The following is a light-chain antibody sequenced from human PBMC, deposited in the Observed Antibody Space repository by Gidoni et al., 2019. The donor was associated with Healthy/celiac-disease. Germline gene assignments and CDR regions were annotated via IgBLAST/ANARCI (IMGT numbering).Light chain of an antibody. CDR2: EGS. Sequence: QSALTQPASVSGSPGQPITISCTGTSSDVASYNLVSWYQQHPGKATTLMMYEGSKRPSGVSNRFSGSKSGNTASLTISGRQAEDEADYYCCSYAGSSTPSVFGGGTKLTVL. J-gene: IGLJ3*02. V-gene: IGLV2-23*01. CDR1: SSDVASYNL. CDR3: CSYAGSSTPSV.